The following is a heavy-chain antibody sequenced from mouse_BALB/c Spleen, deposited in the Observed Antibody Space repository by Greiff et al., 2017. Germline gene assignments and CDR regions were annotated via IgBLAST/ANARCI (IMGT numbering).Heavy chain of an antibody. J-gene: IGHJ1*01. CDR2: INPSTGYT. CDR1: GYTFTSYW. D-gene: IGHD2-12*01. CDR3: ARRSKSTLYAYWYFDV. V-gene: IGHV1-7*01. Sequence: QVQLQQSGAELAKPGASVKMSCKASGYTFTSYWMHWVKQRPGQGLEWIGYINPSTGYTEYNQKFKDKATLTADKSSSTAYMQLSSLTSEDSAVYYCARRSKSTLYAYWYFDVWGAGTTVTVSS.